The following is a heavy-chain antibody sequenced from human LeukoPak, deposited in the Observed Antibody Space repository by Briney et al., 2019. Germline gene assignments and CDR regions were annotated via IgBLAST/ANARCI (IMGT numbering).Heavy chain of an antibody. CDR3: ARVIGYSNRGGFDL. CDR2: ISAYNGNT. Sequence: GASVTVSCKASGYSFTSYGISWVRQAAGQGREWMGWISAYNGNTNYAQKLQGRVTMTTDTSTSTTYMELRSLRSDDTAVYYCARVIGYSNRGGFDLWGQGTLVTVSS. CDR1: GYSFTSYG. V-gene: IGHV1-18*01. J-gene: IGHJ5*02. D-gene: IGHD1-26*01.